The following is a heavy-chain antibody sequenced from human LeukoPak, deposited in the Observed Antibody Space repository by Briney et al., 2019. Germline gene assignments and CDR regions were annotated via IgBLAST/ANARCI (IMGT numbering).Heavy chain of an antibody. CDR1: GGTFSSYT. CDR3: AREVIQLWPGSTDYYGMDV. CDR2: IIPILGIA. J-gene: IGHJ6*02. V-gene: IGHV1-69*04. D-gene: IGHD5-18*01. Sequence: SVKVSCKASGGTFSSYTISWVRQAPGQGLEWMGRIIPILGIANYAQKFQGRVTITADKSTSTAYMELSSLRSEGTAVYYWAREVIQLWPGSTDYYGMDVWGQGTTVTVSS.